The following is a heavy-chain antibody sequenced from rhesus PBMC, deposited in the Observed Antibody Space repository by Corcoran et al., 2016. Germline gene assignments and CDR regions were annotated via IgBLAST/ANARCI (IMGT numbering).Heavy chain of an antibody. V-gene: IGHV4S14*01. CDR3: ASVPDSGSYYYFDY. J-gene: IGHJ4*01. Sequence: QVQLQESGPGLVKPSETLSLTCAVSGGSISGYYYWSWIRQPPGKGLEWIGSIYGSGGSNYLNPSLKSRVNLSVDTSKNQFSLKLSSVTAADTAVYYCASVPDSGSYYYFDYWGQGVLVTVSS. CDR2: IYGSGGSN. CDR1: GGSISGYYY. D-gene: IGHD3-16*01.